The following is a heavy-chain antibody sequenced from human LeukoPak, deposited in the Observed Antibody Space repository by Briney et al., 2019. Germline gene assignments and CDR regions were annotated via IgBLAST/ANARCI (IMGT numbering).Heavy chain of an antibody. Sequence: GGSLRLSCTASGFTFGDYAMSWFRQAPGKGLEWVGFIRSKAYGGTTEYAASVKGRFTISRDDSKSIAYLQMNGLKTEDTAVYYCSSRHYDSSGYGVYYFDYWGQGTLVTVSS. D-gene: IGHD3-22*01. CDR2: IRSKAYGGTT. V-gene: IGHV3-49*03. CDR3: SSRHYDSSGYGVYYFDY. J-gene: IGHJ4*02. CDR1: GFTFGDYA.